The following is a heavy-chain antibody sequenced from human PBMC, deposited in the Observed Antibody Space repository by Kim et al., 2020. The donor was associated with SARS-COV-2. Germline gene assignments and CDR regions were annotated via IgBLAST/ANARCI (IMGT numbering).Heavy chain of an antibody. CDR2: INTNTGNP. Sequence: ASVKVSCKASGYTFTSYAMNWVRQAPGQGLEWMGWINTNTGNPTYAQGFTGRFVFSLDTSVSTAYLQISSLKAEDTAVYYCARGGTRVVVTARGYYYYGMDVWGQGTTVTVSS. V-gene: IGHV7-4-1*02. J-gene: IGHJ6*02. CDR1: GYTFTSYA. D-gene: IGHD2-21*02. CDR3: ARGGTRVVVTARGYYYYGMDV.